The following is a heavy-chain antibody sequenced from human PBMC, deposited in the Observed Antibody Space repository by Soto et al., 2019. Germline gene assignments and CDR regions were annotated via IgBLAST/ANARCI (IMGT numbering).Heavy chain of an antibody. D-gene: IGHD1-20*01. V-gene: IGHV1-69*13. CDR1: GGTFSSYA. Sequence: VASVKVSCKASGGTFSSYAISWVRQAPGQGLEWMGGIIPIFGTANYAQKFQGRVTITADESTSTAYMELSSLRSEDTAVYYCAILTSITGNHYFDYWGQGTLVTVSS. CDR3: AILTSITGNHYFDY. J-gene: IGHJ4*02. CDR2: IIPIFGTA.